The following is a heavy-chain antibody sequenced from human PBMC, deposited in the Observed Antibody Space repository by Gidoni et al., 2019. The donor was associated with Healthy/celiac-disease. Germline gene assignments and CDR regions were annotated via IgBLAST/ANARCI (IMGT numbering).Heavy chain of an antibody. CDR3: ARGKFIAARRGGWFDP. V-gene: IGHV5-51*01. Sequence: EVQLVQSGAEVKKPGESLKISCKGSGYRFTSYWIGWVRQMPGKGLEWMGIIYPGDSDTRYSPSFQGQVTISADKSISTVYLQWSSLKASDTAMYYCARGKFIAARRGGWFDPWGQGTLVTVSS. CDR1: GYRFTSYW. J-gene: IGHJ5*02. D-gene: IGHD6-6*01. CDR2: IYPGDSDT.